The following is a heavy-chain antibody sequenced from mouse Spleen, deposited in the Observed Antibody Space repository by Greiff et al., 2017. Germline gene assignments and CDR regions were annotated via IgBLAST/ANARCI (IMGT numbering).Heavy chain of an antibody. V-gene: IGHV5-17*01. CDR3: ARCYRYDGWFAY. CDR1: GFTFSDYG. D-gene: IGHD2-14*01. Sequence: EVMLVESGGGLVKPGGSLKLSCAASGFTFSDYGMHWVRQTPEKGLEWVAYISSGSSTIYYADTVKGRFTISRDNAKNTLFLQMTSLRSEDTAMYYCARCYRYDGWFAYWGQGTLVTVSA. J-gene: IGHJ3*01. CDR2: ISSGSSTI.